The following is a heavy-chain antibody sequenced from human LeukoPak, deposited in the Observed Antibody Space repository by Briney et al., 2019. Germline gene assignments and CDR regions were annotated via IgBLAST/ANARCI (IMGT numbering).Heavy chain of an antibody. V-gene: IGHV4-39*07. J-gene: IGHJ6*02. Sequence: SETLSLTCTVSGDSISSSSYYWGWIRQPPGKGLEWIGSIYYSGSTYYNPSLKSRVAISVDTSKNQFSLKLSSVTAADTAVYYCARRNLGMDVWGQGTTVTVSS. CDR1: GDSISSSSYY. CDR2: IYYSGST. CDR3: ARRNLGMDV.